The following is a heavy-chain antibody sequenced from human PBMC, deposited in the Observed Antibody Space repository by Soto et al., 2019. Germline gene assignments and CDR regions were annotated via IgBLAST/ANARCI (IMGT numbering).Heavy chain of an antibody. J-gene: IGHJ6*02. V-gene: IGHV3-30*18. CDR1: GFTFSSYG. Sequence: GGSLRLSCAASGFTFSSYGMHWVRQAPGKGLEWVAVISYDGSNKYYADSVKGRFTISRDNSKNTLYLQMNSLRAEDTAVYYCANAPYCISTSCYSVWGQGTTVTVSS. CDR2: ISYDGSNK. D-gene: IGHD2-2*02. CDR3: ANAPYCISTSCYSV.